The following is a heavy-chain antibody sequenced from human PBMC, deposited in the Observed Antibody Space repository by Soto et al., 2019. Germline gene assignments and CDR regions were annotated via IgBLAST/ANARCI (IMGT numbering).Heavy chain of an antibody. CDR2: IIPIFGTA. Sequence: QVQLVQSGAEVKKPGSSVKVSCKAPGGTFSSYAISWVRQAPGQGLEWMGGIIPIFGTANYAQKFQGRVTITADESTSTGYMKLSSLRSEDTAVYYCARSQGGSSSLDIYYYSYYGMDVWAQGTTVTVSS. CDR3: ARSQGGSSSLDIYYYSYYGMDV. D-gene: IGHD2-15*01. CDR1: GGTFSSYA. V-gene: IGHV1-69*01. J-gene: IGHJ6*02.